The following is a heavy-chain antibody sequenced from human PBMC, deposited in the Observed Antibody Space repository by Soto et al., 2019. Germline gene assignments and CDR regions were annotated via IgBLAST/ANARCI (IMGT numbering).Heavy chain of an antibody. J-gene: IGHJ6*02. CDR3: ASGPAFSSSWYGIPPDPSHGMDV. CDR2: INPSGGIT. V-gene: IGHV1-46*01. CDR1: GYTFTSFY. D-gene: IGHD6-13*01. Sequence: QMQLVQSGAEVKRPGASVRVSCKSSGYTFTSFYIHWVRQAPGQGLEWMGIINPSGGITNFAQRFQGRVTMTRDMSTNTHSKELSSLKSDDTAVYYCASGPAFSSSWYGIPPDPSHGMDVWGQGTTVTVS.